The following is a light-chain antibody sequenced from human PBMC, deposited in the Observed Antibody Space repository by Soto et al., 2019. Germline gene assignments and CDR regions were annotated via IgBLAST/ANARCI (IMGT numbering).Light chain of an antibody. CDR2: GAS. V-gene: IGKV3-15*01. Sequence: ETVMTQSPATLSVSPGERATLSCGASQSVSSSLAWYQQKPGQAPRLLIYGASTRATGIPARFSGSESGTEFTLTISSLQSEDFAVYYCQQYNNWPNTFGQGTNLEIK. CDR3: QQYNNWPNT. J-gene: IGKJ2*01. CDR1: QSVSSS.